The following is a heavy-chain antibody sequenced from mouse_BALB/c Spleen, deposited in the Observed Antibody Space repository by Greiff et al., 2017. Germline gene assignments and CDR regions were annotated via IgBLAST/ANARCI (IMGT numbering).Heavy chain of an antibody. CDR1: GYSITSGYY. CDR2: ISYDGSN. D-gene: IGHD2-1*01. V-gene: IGHV3-6*02. CDR3: ANYGNYEGYFDV. Sequence: EVKLQESGPGLVKPSQSLSLTCSVTGYSITSGYYWNWIRQFPGNKLEWMGYISYDGSNNYNPSLKNRISITRDTSKNQFFLKLNSVTTEDTATYYCANYGNYEGYFDVWGAGTTVTVSS. J-gene: IGHJ1*01.